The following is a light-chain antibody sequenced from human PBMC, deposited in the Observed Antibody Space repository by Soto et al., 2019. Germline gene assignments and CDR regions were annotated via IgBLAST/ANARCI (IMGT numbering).Light chain of an antibody. V-gene: IGLV2-14*03. J-gene: IGLJ1*01. CDR3: SSYTSSSTRV. CDR2: EVS. Sequence: QSVLTQPASVSGSPGQSITISCTGTSSDVGAYDYVSWYQQHPDKAPKLMIYEVSNRPSGVSNRFSGSKSVNTATLTISGLQADDEADYSCSSYTSSSTRVFGTGTXVTVL. CDR1: SSDVGAYDY.